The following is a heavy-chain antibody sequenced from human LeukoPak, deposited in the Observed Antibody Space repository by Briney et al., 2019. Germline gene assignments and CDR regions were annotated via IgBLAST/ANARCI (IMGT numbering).Heavy chain of an antibody. CDR1: GFTFSNYA. CDR2: IGNSGGRT. V-gene: IGHV3-23*01. D-gene: IGHD2-2*01. Sequence: GGSLRLSCAASGFTFSNYAMTWVRQAPGRGLEWVSGIGNSGGRTHYADSVKGRFTISRDNSKNTLYLQMNSLRAEDTAVYYCTSPPPSSTSRSRGYYYYGMDVWGQGTTVTVSS. J-gene: IGHJ6*02. CDR3: TSPPPSSTSRSRGYYYYGMDV.